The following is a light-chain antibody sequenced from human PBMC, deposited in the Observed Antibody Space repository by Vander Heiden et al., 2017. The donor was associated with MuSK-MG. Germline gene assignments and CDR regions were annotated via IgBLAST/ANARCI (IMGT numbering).Light chain of an antibody. CDR2: TAS. CDR1: QSISTW. Sequence: DIQMTQSPSTLSASVGDRVTITCRASQSISTWLAWYQQKPGKAPKLLIYTASSLLGGVPSRFSGSGSGTQFTLTISSLQPDDVATYYCQQESSYFVTFGGGTMVEIK. CDR3: QQESSYFVT. V-gene: IGKV1-5*03. J-gene: IGKJ4*01.